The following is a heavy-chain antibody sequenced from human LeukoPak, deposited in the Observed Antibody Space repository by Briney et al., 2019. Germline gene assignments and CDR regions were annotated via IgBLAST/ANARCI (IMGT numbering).Heavy chain of an antibody. CDR2: IYHSGST. CDR1: GYSISSGYY. CDR3: ARHYPDYYGSGGQGSFDI. J-gene: IGHJ3*02. D-gene: IGHD3-10*01. Sequence: KSSETLSLTCTVSGYSISSGYYWGWIRQPPGKGLEWIGSIYHSGSTYYNPSLKSRVTISVDTSKNQFSLKLSSVTAADTAVYYCARHYPDYYGSGGQGSFDIWGQGTMVTVSS. V-gene: IGHV4-38-2*02.